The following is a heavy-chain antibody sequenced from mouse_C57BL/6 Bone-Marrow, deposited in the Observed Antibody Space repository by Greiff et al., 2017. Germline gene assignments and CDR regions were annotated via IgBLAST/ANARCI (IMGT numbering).Heavy chain of an antibody. CDR1: GFNIKDDY. CDR3: TPYYSLDY. Sequence: VQLKQSGAELVRPGASVKLSCTASGFNIKDDYMHWVKQRPEQGLEWIGWIDPETGDTEYASKFQGKATITADTSSNTAYLQLSSLTSEDTAVYYCTPYYSLDYWGQGTTLTVSS. J-gene: IGHJ2*01. D-gene: IGHD2-12*01. V-gene: IGHV14-4*01. CDR2: IDPETGDT.